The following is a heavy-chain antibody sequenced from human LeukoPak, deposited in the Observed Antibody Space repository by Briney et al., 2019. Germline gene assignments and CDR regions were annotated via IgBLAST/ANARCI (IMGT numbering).Heavy chain of an antibody. CDR1: GFTFSSYA. J-gene: IGHJ4*02. D-gene: IGHD2-15*01. Sequence: GGSLRLSCAASGFTFSSYAMSWVRQAPGKGLEWVSAISGSGGSTYYADSVKGRFTISRDNSKNTLYLQMNSLRAEDTAVYYCAKVRDIVVVVATSFDYWGQGTLVTVSS. CDR2: ISGSGGST. V-gene: IGHV3-23*01. CDR3: AKVRDIVVVVATSFDY.